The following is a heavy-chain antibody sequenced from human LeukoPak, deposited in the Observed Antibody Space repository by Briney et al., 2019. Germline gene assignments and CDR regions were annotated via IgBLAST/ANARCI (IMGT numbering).Heavy chain of an antibody. J-gene: IGHJ6*02. V-gene: IGHV3-30*18. Sequence: PGGSLRLSCAASGFTFSSYGMHWVRQAPGKGLEWVAVISYDGSNKYYADSVKGRFTISRDNSKNTLYLQMNSLRAEDTAVYYCAKGQEGPRWFGELSVSYYYGMDVWGQGTTVTVSS. CDR3: AKGQEGPRWFGELSVSYYYGMDV. CDR2: ISYDGSNK. D-gene: IGHD3-10*01. CDR1: GFTFSSYG.